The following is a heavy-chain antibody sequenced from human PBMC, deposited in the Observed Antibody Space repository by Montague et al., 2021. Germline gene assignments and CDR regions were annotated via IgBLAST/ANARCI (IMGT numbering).Heavy chain of an antibody. Sequence: SLSLSCAVSGLTFDNCAMTWVRQAPGKGLEWVSGISASSDNIYYADSVKGRVTISRDNSKNTLYLQMRDLRAEDTAVYYCARDRRGGTYFDYWGQGTLVTVSS. CDR1: GLTFDNCA. V-gene: IGHV3-23*01. CDR3: ARDRRGGTYFDY. J-gene: IGHJ4*02. D-gene: IGHD2-15*01. CDR2: ISASSDNI.